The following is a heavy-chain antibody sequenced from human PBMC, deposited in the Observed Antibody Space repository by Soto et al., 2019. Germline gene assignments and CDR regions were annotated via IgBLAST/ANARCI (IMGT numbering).Heavy chain of an antibody. CDR2: ISYDGSNK. CDR3: AKDQGSGWYMDFDY. CDR1: GFTFSSYG. J-gene: IGHJ4*02. D-gene: IGHD6-19*01. Sequence: QVQLVESGGGVVQPGRSLRLSCAASGFTFSSYGMHWVRQAPGKGLEWVAVISYDGSNKYYADSVKGRFTISRDNSKNPLYMQLNSLRAADTAVYYCAKDQGSGWYMDFDYWGQGTLVTVSS. V-gene: IGHV3-30*18.